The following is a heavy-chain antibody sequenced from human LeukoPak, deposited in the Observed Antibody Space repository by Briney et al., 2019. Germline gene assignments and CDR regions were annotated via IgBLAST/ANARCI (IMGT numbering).Heavy chain of an antibody. Sequence: GGSLRLSCAASGFTVSTNSMRWVRQPPGKGLEWVSVIYSSGSTYYADSVKGRFNISRDSSKNTLFLQMNSLRVWEPARYLCAGLSGGLCSPFVYWGQGTLVTVSS. CDR3: AGLSGGLCSPFVY. CDR1: GFTVSTNS. D-gene: IGHD2-15*01. J-gene: IGHJ4*02. CDR2: IYSSGST. V-gene: IGHV3-53*01.